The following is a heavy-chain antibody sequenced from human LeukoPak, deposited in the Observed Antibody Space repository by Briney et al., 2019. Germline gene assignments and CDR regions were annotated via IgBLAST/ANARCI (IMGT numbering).Heavy chain of an antibody. J-gene: IGHJ4*02. Sequence: SVTVSCKASGGTFSSYAISWVRQAPGQGLEWMGGIIPIFGTANYAQKFQGRVTITTDESTSTAYMELSSLRSEDTAVYYCAAGIAAAGTVDYWGQGTLVTVSS. CDR1: GGTFSSYA. CDR2: IIPIFGTA. CDR3: AAGIAAAGTVDY. V-gene: IGHV1-69*05. D-gene: IGHD6-13*01.